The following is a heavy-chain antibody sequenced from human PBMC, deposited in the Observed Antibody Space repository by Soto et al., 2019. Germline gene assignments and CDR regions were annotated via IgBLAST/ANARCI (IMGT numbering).Heavy chain of an antibody. J-gene: IGHJ6*02. CDR1: GGSISSYY. Sequence: PEETLSLTCTVSGGSISSYYWSWIRQPPGKGLEWIGYIYHCGRTYYNPFLKILVTISVDRSKNQFSLMVSSVTAADTAVYYCARVPDVWGQGTTVTVSS. V-gene: IGHV4-59*12. CDR2: IYHCGRT. CDR3: ARVPDV.